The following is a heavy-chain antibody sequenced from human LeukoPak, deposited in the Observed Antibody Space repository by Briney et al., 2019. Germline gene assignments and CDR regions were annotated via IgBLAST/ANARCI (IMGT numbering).Heavy chain of an antibody. CDR1: GGSISSYY. Sequence: SETLSLTCTVSGGSISSYYWSWIRQLPGKGLEWIGSIYYSGNTYYNPSLKSRVTISLDTSRNQFSLRLSSVTAADTADYYCARAQGNGLIDFWGQGTLVTVSS. CDR2: IYYSGNT. D-gene: IGHD3/OR15-3a*01. J-gene: IGHJ4*02. V-gene: IGHV4-59*05. CDR3: ARAQGNGLIDF.